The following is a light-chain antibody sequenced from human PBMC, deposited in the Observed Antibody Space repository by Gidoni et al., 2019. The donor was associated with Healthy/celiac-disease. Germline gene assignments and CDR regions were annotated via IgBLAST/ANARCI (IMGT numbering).Light chain of an antibody. CDR3: QQYNSYSPEGLT. V-gene: IGKV1-5*03. CDR2: KAS. CDR1: QSISSW. Sequence: RVTITCRASQSISSWLAWYQQKPGKAPKLLIYKASSLESGVPSRFSGSGSGTEFTLTISSLQPDDFATYYCQQYNSYSPEGLTFGGXTKVEIK. J-gene: IGKJ4*01.